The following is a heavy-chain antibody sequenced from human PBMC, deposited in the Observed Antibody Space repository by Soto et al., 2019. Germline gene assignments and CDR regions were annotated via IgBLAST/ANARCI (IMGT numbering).Heavy chain of an antibody. CDR3: ARGRGEDGYNSAHFQH. CDR2: IIPIFGTA. V-gene: IGHV1-69*01. J-gene: IGHJ1*01. Sequence: QVQLVQSGAEVKKPGSSVKVSCKASGGTFSSYAISWVRQAPGQGLEWMGGIIPIFGTANYAQKFQGRVTITADESTSTADMELSSLRSEATAVYYCARGRGEDGYNSAHFQHWGQGTLVTVSS. CDR1: GGTFSSYA. D-gene: IGHD5-12*01.